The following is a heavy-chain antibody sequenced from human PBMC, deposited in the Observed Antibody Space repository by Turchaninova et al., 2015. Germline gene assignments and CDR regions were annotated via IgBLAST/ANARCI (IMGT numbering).Heavy chain of an antibody. CDR2: ISDRGGST. D-gene: IGHD2-21*02. CDR1: GFSLGSYA. CDR3: ARRRHIVVVTAIPQGMDV. J-gene: IGHJ6*02. Sequence: EVQLVEYGGGLVQPGGVVGRCCAVFGFSLGSYAMGWFRQARWKGLEWVSAISDRGGSTYYADSAKGRFTISRDNSKNTLYLQMNSLRAEDTAVYYCARRRHIVVVTAIPQGMDVWGQGTTVTVSS. V-gene: IGHV3-23*04.